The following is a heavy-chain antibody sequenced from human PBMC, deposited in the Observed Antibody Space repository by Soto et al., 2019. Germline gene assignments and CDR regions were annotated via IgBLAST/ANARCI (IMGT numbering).Heavy chain of an antibody. D-gene: IGHD2-2*01. Sequence: QVQLVQSGAEVKKPGSSAKVSCKASGGTFSSYAISWVRQAPGQGLEWMGGIIPISDTTNYEQKFQGRVTSTADESTSTAYMELSRLRSEDTAVYYCARSQGSTTSLEIYYYYYYGMDVWGQGTTVTVSS. V-gene: IGHV1-69*01. CDR1: GGTFSSYA. J-gene: IGHJ6*02. CDR3: ARSQGSTTSLEIYYYYYYGMDV. CDR2: IIPISDTT.